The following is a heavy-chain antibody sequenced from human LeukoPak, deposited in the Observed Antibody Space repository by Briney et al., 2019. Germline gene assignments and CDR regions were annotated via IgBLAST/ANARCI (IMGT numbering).Heavy chain of an antibody. CDR2: ISSSGSP. J-gene: IGHJ4*02. V-gene: IGHV3-23*01. Sequence: GGSLRLSCVASGFTFSSYAMSWVRQAPGKGLEWVSSISSSGSPYDADSVEGRFTISRDNSKNTLYLQMNSLRAEDTAVYYCAKRRKAPYYFDYWGQGTLVTVSS. CDR3: AKRRKAPYYFDY. CDR1: GFTFSSYA.